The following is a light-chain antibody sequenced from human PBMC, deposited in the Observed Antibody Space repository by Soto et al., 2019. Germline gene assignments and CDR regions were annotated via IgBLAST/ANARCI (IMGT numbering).Light chain of an antibody. CDR3: QQYNSYPWT. Sequence: DIQMTQSPSTLSASVGDRVTITCRASQSISSWLAWYQHKPGKAPKLLIYDASSLESGVPSRFSGSGSGTEFTLTIISLQPDDFATYYCQQYNSYPWTFGQGTKVEIK. CDR1: QSISSW. CDR2: DAS. V-gene: IGKV1-5*01. J-gene: IGKJ1*01.